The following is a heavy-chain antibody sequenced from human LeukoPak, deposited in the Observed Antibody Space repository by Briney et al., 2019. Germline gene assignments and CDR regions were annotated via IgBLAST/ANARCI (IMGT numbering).Heavy chain of an antibody. CDR3: ARTRAISIAVGMNYFDY. CDR2: ISYDGSNK. V-gene: IGHV3-30-3*01. D-gene: IGHD6-19*01. J-gene: IGHJ4*02. CDR1: GFTFSSYA. Sequence: GGSLRLSCAASGFTFSSYAMHWVRQAPGKGLEWVAVISYDGSNKYYADSVKGRFTISRDNSKNTLYLQMNSLRAEDTAVYYCARTRAISIAVGMNYFDYWGQGTLVTVSS.